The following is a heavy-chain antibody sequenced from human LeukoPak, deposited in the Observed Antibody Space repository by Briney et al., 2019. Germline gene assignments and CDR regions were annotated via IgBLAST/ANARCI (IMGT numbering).Heavy chain of an antibody. CDR3: ARVIRRLQPDY. Sequence: SGGSLRLSCAASGFTFSSYNMNWVRQAPGKGLEWVSSISSSSSTIYYADSVKGRFTISRDNAKNSLYLQMNSLRAEDTAVYYCARVIRRLQPDYWGQGTLVTVSS. CDR2: ISSSSSTI. V-gene: IGHV3-48*04. CDR1: GFTFSSYN. J-gene: IGHJ4*02. D-gene: IGHD5-24*01.